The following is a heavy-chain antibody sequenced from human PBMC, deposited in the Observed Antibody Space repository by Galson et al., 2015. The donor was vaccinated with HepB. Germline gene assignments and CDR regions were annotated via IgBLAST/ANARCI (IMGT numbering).Heavy chain of an antibody. Sequence: SLRLSCAASGFSFNHFGMHWVRQAPGKGLESVAVIWYDGSNKYYGESVKGRFTISRDNSKNTLYLEMNNLRVEDTAVYYCVRSFCSSDSCYRGFDCWGQGTLVTVSS. CDR3: VRSFCSSDSCYRGFDC. J-gene: IGHJ4*02. CDR2: IWYDGSNK. CDR1: GFSFNHFG. D-gene: IGHD2-15*01. V-gene: IGHV3-33*08.